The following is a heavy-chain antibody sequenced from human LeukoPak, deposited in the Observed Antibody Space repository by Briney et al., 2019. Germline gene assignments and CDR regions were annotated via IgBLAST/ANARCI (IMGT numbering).Heavy chain of an antibody. J-gene: IGHJ6*02. CDR2: INQDGSKK. CDR1: GFIFSASW. Sequence: PGGSLRLSCAASGFIFSASWMNWVRQAPGKGLEWVANINQDGSKKYYVESVKGRFTISRDNSKNTLYLQTNSLRAEDTAVYYCAKGRGYCSSTTCYADNGPDVWGQGTTVTVSS. D-gene: IGHD2-2*01. V-gene: IGHV3-7*02. CDR3: AKGRGYCSSTTCYADNGPDV.